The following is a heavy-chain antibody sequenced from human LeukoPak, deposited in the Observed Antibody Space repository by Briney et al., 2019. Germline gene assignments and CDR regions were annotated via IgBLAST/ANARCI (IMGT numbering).Heavy chain of an antibody. CDR2: IYYSGST. J-gene: IGHJ4*02. CDR1: GGSISSYY. Sequence: PSETLSLTCTVSGGSISSYYWSWIRQPPGKGLEWIGYIYYSGSTNYNPSLKSRVIISVDTSKNQFSLKLSSVTAADTAVYYCARLSGYSSSWIPVDWGQGTLVTVSS. CDR3: ARLSGYSSSWIPVD. V-gene: IGHV4-59*01. D-gene: IGHD6-13*01.